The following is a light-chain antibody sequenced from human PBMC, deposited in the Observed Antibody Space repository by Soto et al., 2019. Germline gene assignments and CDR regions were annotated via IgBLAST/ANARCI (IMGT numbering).Light chain of an antibody. CDR2: KAS. J-gene: IGKJ2*03. CDR1: QSISSW. V-gene: IGKV1-5*03. CDR3: QQHSSSSPYS. Sequence: DIQMTQSPSTLSASVGDRVTITCRASQSISSWLAWYQQKPGKAPNLLIYKASTLGSGVPSRFXGGGSGTEFNLTIRSLQPDDVAAYYCQQHSSSSPYSFGQGTKLEIK.